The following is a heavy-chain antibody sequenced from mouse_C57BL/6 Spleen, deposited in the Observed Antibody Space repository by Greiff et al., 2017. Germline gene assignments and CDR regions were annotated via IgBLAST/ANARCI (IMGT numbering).Heavy chain of an antibody. D-gene: IGHD2-5*01. CDR3: AISSYNSNPYYFDY. Sequence: QVQLQQPGADLVQPGASVKVSCKASGYTFTSYWMHWVKQRPGQGLEWIGRIHPSDSDTNYNQKFKGKATLTVDKSTSTAYMQLSSLTSEYSAVYYGAISSYNSNPYYFDYWGQGTTLTVSS. V-gene: IGHV1-74*01. CDR1: GYTFTSYW. J-gene: IGHJ2*01. CDR2: IHPSDSDT.